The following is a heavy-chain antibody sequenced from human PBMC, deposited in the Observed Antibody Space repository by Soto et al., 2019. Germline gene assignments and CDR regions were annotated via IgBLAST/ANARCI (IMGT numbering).Heavy chain of an antibody. J-gene: IGHJ4*02. CDR3: ARVSMGSAPPLDY. Sequence: ASVKVSCKASGYTFTGYYMHWVRQAPGQGLEWMGWINPNSGGTNYAQKFQGRVTMTRDTSISTAYMELSRLRSDDTAVYYCARVSMGSAPPLDYWGQGTLVTVSS. CDR1: GYTFTGYY. V-gene: IGHV1-2*02. CDR2: INPNSGGT. D-gene: IGHD3-10*01.